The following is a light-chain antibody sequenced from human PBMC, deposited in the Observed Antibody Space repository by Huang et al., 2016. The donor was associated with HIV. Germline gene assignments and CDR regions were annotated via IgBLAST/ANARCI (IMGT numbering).Light chain of an antibody. V-gene: IGKV3-15*01. J-gene: IGKJ1*01. CDR1: QSVVSN. CDR2: GAY. CDR3: QQYNNWPRT. Sequence: EIVMTQSPATLSVSPGERATLSCRASQSVVSNLACYQQKPGQAPRLLIFGAYNRATGIAGRFSGSGSGTEFTLSISSLQSEDSAIYYCQQYNNWPRTFGQGTKVEIK.